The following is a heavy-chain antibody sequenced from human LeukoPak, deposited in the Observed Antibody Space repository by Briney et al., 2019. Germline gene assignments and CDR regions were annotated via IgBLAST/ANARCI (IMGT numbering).Heavy chain of an antibody. D-gene: IGHD2-21*02. CDR2: ISYDGSNK. CDR3: ARGGGGDWELRYYFDY. CDR1: GFTFSSYA. J-gene: IGHJ4*02. V-gene: IGHV3-30*04. Sequence: GGSLRLSCAASGFTFSSYAMHWVRQAPGKGLEWVAVISYDGSNKYYADSVKGRFTISRDNSKNTLYLQMNSLRAEDTAVYYCARGGGGDWELRYYFDYWGQGTLVTVSS.